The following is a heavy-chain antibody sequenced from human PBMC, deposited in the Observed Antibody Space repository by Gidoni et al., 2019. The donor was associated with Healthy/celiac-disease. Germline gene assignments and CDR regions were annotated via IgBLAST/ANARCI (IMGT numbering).Heavy chain of an antibody. CDR3: ARHDGSSWDTFDY. J-gene: IGHJ4*02. D-gene: IGHD6-13*01. Sequence: QLQLQESGPGLVKPSETLSLTCTVSGGPLSSSSYYWGWIRQPPGKGLEWIGSIYYSGSTYYNPSLKSRVTISVDTSKNQFSLKLSSVTAADTAVDYCARHDGSSWDTFDYWGQGTLVTVSS. CDR2: IYYSGST. CDR1: GGPLSSSSYY. V-gene: IGHV4-39*01.